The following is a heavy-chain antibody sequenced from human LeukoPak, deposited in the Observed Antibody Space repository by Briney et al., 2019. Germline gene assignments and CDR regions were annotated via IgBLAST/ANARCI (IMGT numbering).Heavy chain of an antibody. V-gene: IGHV4-30-2*01. CDR3: ARAVDFYYFDY. CDR1: GGSISSGGYS. J-gene: IGHJ4*02. D-gene: IGHD2-15*01. Sequence: SETLSLTCAVSGGSISSGGYSWSWIRQPPGKGLEWIGYIYHSGNIYYNPSLKSRVTISVDRSKNQFSLKLNSVTVADTAVYYCARAVDFYYFDYWGQGTLVTVSS. CDR2: IYHSGNI.